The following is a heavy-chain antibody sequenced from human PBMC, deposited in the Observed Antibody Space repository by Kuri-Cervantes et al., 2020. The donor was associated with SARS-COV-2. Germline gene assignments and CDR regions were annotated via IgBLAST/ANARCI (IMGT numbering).Heavy chain of an antibody. V-gene: IGHV3-30-3*01. D-gene: IGHD6-13*01. CDR3: ARDMFQQLVEVAAFDI. CDR1: GLTFSSYA. CDR2: ISYDGSNK. Sequence: GESLKISCAASGLTFSSYAMHWVRQAPGKGLEWVAVISYDGSNKYYADSVKGRFTISRDNSKNTLYLQMNSLRAEDTAVYYCARDMFQQLVEVAAFDIWGQGTMVTVSS. J-gene: IGHJ3*02.